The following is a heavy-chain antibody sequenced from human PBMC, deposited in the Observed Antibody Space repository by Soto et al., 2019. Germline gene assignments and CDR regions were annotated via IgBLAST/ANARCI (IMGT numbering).Heavy chain of an antibody. Sequence: EVQLVESGGCLVQPGGSLRLSCAASGLIFSDYHMDWVRQAPGKGLEWVGRIRRKANSYTTEYAASVKGRFTISRDDSKNSLYLQMNSLKSEDTAVYYCAMLGGWSGGSSGMDVWGQGTTVIVSS. D-gene: IGHD6-19*01. J-gene: IGHJ6*02. CDR3: AMLGGWSGGSSGMDV. CDR1: GLIFSDYH. V-gene: IGHV3-72*01. CDR2: IRRKANSYTT.